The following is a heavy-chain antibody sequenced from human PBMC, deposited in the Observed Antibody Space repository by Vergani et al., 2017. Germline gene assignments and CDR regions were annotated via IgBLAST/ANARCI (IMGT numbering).Heavy chain of an antibody. J-gene: IGHJ4*02. CDR3: ARFYDSSGYRFDY. D-gene: IGHD3-22*01. V-gene: IGHV3-48*03. CDR1: GFTFSSYE. CDR2: ISSSGSTI. Sequence: EVQLVESGGGLVQPGGSLRLSCAASGFTFSSYEMNWVRQAPGKGLEWVSYISSSGSTIYYADSVKGRFTISRDNAKNSLYLQMNSLRAEDTAVYYCARFYDSSGYRFDYWGQGTLVTVSS.